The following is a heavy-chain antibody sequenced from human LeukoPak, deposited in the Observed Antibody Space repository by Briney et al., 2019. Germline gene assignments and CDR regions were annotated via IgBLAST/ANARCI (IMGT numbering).Heavy chain of an antibody. Sequence: PGRSLRLSCAASGFSFSTYAVNWVRQAPGKGLEWVAVISYDGSNKYYADSVKGRFTISRDNSKNTLYLQMNSLRAEDTAVYYCAKALLYGEKSNFDYWGQGTLVTVSP. V-gene: IGHV3-30*04. CDR1: GFSFSTYA. D-gene: IGHD4-17*01. CDR3: AKALLYGEKSNFDY. CDR2: ISYDGSNK. J-gene: IGHJ4*02.